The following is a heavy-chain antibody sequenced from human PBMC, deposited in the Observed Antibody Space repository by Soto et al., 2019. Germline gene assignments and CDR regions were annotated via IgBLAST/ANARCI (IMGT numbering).Heavy chain of an antibody. D-gene: IGHD2-2*02. CDR3: ARMGSDCSSTSCYIDY. CDR2: ISGSGGRT. V-gene: IGHV3-23*01. CDR1: GFTFSSYA. J-gene: IGHJ4*02. Sequence: GGSLRLSCAASGFTFSSYAMSWVRQAPGKVLEWVSAISGSGGRTYYADSVKGRFTIARDNSKNTLYLQMNSLRAEDTAVYYCARMGSDCSSTSCYIDYWGQGTLVTVSS.